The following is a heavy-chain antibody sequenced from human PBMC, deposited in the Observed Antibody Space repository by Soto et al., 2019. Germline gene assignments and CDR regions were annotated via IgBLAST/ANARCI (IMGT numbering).Heavy chain of an antibody. V-gene: IGHV1-3*01. CDR3: ARGPGGPDGPGDY. Sequence: QGQLVQSGAEVKKPGASVKVSCKASGYTFTSYAMHWVRQAPGQRLEWMGWINAGNGNTKYSQKFQGRVTITRDTSASTAYMERSSLRSEDTAVDYCARGPGGPDGPGDYWGQGSLVTVSS. CDR1: GYTFTSYA. CDR2: INAGNGNT. J-gene: IGHJ4*02. D-gene: IGHD2-15*01.